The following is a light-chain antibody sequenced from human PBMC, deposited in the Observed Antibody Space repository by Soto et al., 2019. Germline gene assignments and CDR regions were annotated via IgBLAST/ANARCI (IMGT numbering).Light chain of an antibody. CDR2: GAS. V-gene: IGKV3-15*01. Sequence: EIVMTQSPATLSVSPGERATLSCRASQSVSSNLAWYQQKPGQAPRLLIYGASTRATGIPARFSGSGSGTEFTLTISSLQSEDFAVYYRQQYNNWPTFGQGNKVDIK. CDR3: QQYNNWPT. CDR1: QSVSSN. J-gene: IGKJ1*01.